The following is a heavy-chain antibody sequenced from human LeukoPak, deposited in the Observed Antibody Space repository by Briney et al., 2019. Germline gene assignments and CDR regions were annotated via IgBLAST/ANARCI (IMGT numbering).Heavy chain of an antibody. D-gene: IGHD5-24*01. Sequence: GGSLRLSCAASGFTFSDYEMNWVRQAPGRGLEWVSYISSSGSTIYYADSVKGRFTISRDNAKNSLYLQINSLRAEDTTVYYCARLRGGYRLYWGQGTLVTVSS. CDR2: ISSSGSTI. J-gene: IGHJ4*02. V-gene: IGHV3-48*03. CDR3: ARLRGGYRLY. CDR1: GFTFSDYE.